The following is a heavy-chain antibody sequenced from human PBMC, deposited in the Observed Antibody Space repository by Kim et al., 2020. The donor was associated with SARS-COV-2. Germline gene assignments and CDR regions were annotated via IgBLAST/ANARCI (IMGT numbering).Heavy chain of an antibody. D-gene: IGHD5-18*01. CDR3: ARRYSWGPGAFDY. Sequence: SETLSLTCTVSGGSISSSSYYWGWIRQPPGKGLEWIGSIYYSGSTYYNPSLKSRVTISVDTSKNQFSLKLSSVTAADTAVYYCARRYSWGPGAFDYWGQGTLVTVSS. J-gene: IGHJ4*02. V-gene: IGHV4-39*01. CDR2: IYYSGST. CDR1: GGSISSSSYY.